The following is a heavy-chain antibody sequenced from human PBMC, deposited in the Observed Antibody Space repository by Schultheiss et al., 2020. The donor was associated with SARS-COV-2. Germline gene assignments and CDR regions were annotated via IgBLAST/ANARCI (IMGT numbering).Heavy chain of an antibody. CDR1: GGSFSGYY. V-gene: IGHV4-34*01. J-gene: IGHJ5*02. CDR2: IYYSGST. Sequence: SETLSLTCAVYGGSFSGYYWSWIRQPPGKGLEWIGSIYYSGSTYYKPSLKSRVTISVDTSKNQFSLKLSSVTAADTAVYYCARGRRAISKLAPNWFDPWGQGTLVTVSS. D-gene: IGHD3-3*01. CDR3: ARGRRAISKLAPNWFDP.